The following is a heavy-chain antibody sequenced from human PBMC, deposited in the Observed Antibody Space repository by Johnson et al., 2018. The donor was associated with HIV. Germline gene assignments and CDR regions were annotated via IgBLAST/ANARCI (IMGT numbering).Heavy chain of an antibody. D-gene: IGHD3-10*01. V-gene: IGHV3-11*01. CDR2: ISRSGSTI. CDR3: ALEAVRSTDAFDI. J-gene: IGHJ3*02. CDR1: GFTFSDDY. Sequence: QVQLVESGGGLVKPGGSLRLSCAASGFTFSDDYMSWIRQAPGKGLEWVSYISRSGSTITYADSVKGRFTISRDNAKNSLYLQTNSLRAEDTAVYYCALEAVRSTDAFDIWGQGTMVIVSS.